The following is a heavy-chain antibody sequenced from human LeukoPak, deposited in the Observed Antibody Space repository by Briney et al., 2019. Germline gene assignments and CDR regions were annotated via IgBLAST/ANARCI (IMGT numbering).Heavy chain of an antibody. D-gene: IGHD3-10*01. J-gene: IGHJ4*02. V-gene: IGHV3-66*01. CDR3: ASSYGSGSQNDY. CDR2: LYSGGTT. Sequence: GGSLRLSCAASGFTVSNNYMSWVRQAPGRGLEWVSILYSGGTTYDADSVKGRLTISRDNSKNTLYLQMNSLRAEDTAVYYCASSYGSGSQNDYWGQGTLVTVSS. CDR1: GFTVSNNY.